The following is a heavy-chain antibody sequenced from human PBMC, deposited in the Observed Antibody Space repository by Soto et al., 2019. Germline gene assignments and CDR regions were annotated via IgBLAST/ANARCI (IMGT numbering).Heavy chain of an antibody. J-gene: IGHJ4*02. CDR1: GFTFSSYG. Sequence: QVQLVESGGCVVQPGRSLRLSCAASGFTFSSYGMHWVRQAPGKGLERVAVIWYDGSNKYYADSAKGRFTISKDNSKNTLYQQKNSLRAEDKAVYYCARAAIYSSGWFDYWGQGTLVTVSS. D-gene: IGHD6-25*01. CDR3: ARAAIYSSGWFDY. V-gene: IGHV3-33*01. CDR2: IWYDGSNK.